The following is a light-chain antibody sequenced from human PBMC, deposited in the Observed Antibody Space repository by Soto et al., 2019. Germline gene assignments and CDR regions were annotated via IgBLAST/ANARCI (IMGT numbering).Light chain of an antibody. Sequence: QSVLTQPPSVSRAPGQKVTISCTGSSSNIGAGHDVHWYQQVPGTAPKLLIYVYSNRPSGVPDRFSGSKSDTSASLAITGLQAEDEADYYCQSYDSSLSASVFGGGTKVTVL. CDR2: VYS. J-gene: IGLJ2*01. CDR3: QSYDSSLSASV. V-gene: IGLV1-40*01. CDR1: SSNIGAGHD.